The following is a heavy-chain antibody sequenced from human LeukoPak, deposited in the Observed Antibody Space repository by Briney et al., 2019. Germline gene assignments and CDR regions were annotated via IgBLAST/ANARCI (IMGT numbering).Heavy chain of an antibody. V-gene: IGHV3-21*01. J-gene: IGHJ4*02. CDR3: ARDQRFDY. Sequence: GGSLRLSCAASGFTFSSYSMNWVRQAPGKGLEWVSSISGSSSYIYYADSVKGRFTISRDNAKNSLYLQMNSLRAEDTAVYYCARDQRFDYWGQGTLVTVSS. CDR1: GFTFSSYS. CDR2: ISGSSSYI.